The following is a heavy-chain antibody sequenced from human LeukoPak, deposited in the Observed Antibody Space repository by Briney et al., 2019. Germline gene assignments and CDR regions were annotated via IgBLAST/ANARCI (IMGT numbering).Heavy chain of an antibody. CDR3: ARDYDYVWGSYRGYYFDY. V-gene: IGHV4-59*12. CDR1: GGSISGYY. J-gene: IGHJ4*02. D-gene: IGHD3-16*02. CDR2: IYYSGST. Sequence: SETLSLTCTVSGGSISGYYWSWIRQPPGKGLERIGNIYYSGSTNYNPSLKSRVTISVDTSKNQFSLKLSSVTAADTAVYYCARDYDYVWGSYRGYYFDYWGQGTLVTVSS.